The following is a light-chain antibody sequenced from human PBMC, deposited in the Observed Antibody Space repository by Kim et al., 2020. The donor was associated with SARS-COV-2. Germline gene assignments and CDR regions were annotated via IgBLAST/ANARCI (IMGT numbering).Light chain of an antibody. J-gene: IGLJ2*01. CDR2: EDS. CDR3: CSFAGSVVI. V-gene: IGLV2-23*01. CDR1: SGDVGSYYL. Sequence: PRQSITISCTVTSGDVGSYYLVSGYQHHPGKAPKLMIYEDSKRPSGVSNRFSGSKSGNTASLTISGLQAEDEADYYCCSFAGSVVIFGGGTQLTVL.